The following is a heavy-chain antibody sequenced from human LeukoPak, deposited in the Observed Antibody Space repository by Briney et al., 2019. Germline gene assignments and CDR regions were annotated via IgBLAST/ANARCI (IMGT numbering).Heavy chain of an antibody. CDR1: GFTFDDYA. D-gene: IGHD3-22*01. J-gene: IGHJ3*02. V-gene: IGHV3-9*01. CDR3: AKWRGGYYVMGAFDI. Sequence: PGGSLRLSCAASGFTFDDYAMHWVRQAPGKGLEWVSGISWNSGSIGYADSVKGRFTISRDNAKNSLYLQMNSLRAEDTALYYCAKWRGGYYVMGAFDIWGQGTMVTVSS. CDR2: ISWNSGSI.